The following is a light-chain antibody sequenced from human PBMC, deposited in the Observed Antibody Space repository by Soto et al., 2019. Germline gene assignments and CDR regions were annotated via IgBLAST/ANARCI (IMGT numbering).Light chain of an antibody. V-gene: IGLV2-11*01. Sequence: QSVLTQPRSVSGSPGQSVTISCTGTSSDVGGYNYVSWYQQHPGKAPKLMIYEVSHRPSGISDRFSASKSGNTASLTISGVRAEDEAEYFCSSYARTGNLAVFGGGTKLTVL. CDR1: SSDVGGYNY. CDR2: EVS. CDR3: SSYARTGNLAV. J-gene: IGLJ2*01.